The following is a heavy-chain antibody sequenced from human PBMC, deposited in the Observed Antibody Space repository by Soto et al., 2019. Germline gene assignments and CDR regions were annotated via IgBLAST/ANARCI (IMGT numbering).Heavy chain of an antibody. CDR2: IFYSGTT. V-gene: IGHV4-39*01. D-gene: IGHD3-10*01. Sequence: SETLSLTCTVSGGSISGSSYYWGWIRQPPGKGLEWIGNIFYSGTTYYNPSLKSRVTISVDTSKNQFSLKPRSVTAADTAVYYCESSESYDQSDYWGQGTLVTVSS. CDR3: ESSESYDQSDY. CDR1: GGSISGSSYY. J-gene: IGHJ4*02.